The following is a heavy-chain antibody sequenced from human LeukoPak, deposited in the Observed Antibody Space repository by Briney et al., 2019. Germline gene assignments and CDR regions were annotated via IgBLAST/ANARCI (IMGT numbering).Heavy chain of an antibody. D-gene: IGHD4-17*01. Sequence: PSETLSLTCTVSGGSISKYYWSWIRQPPGKGLEWIGYIFHSGNTNYNPSLRSRVTISVDSSKSQFSLKLRSVTVADTAVYYYAREDCGDYVFAFYGWGRGTMVSAS. CDR3: AREDCGDYVFAFYG. CDR2: IFHSGNT. J-gene: IGHJ3*01. CDR1: GGSISKYY. V-gene: IGHV4-59*01.